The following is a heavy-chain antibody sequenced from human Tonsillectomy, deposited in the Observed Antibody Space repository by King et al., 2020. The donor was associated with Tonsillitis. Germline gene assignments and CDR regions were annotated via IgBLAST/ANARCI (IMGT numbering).Heavy chain of an antibody. Sequence: TLKESGPVLVKPTETLTLTCTVSGFSLSNARMGVSWIRQPPGKALEWLAHIFSNDEKSYTTSLKSRLTISKNTSKSQVVLTMTSMDPLDTATYYCARTTLGVGYWVDHWGQGTLVTVSS. D-gene: IGHD3-16*01. CDR1: GFSLSNARMG. CDR2: IFSNDEK. CDR3: ARTTLGVGYWVDH. J-gene: IGHJ5*02. V-gene: IGHV2-26*01.